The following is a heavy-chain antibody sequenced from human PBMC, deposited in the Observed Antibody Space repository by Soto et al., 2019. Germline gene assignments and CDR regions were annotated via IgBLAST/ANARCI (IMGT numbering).Heavy chain of an antibody. V-gene: IGHV4-31*03. J-gene: IGHJ3*02. Sequence: QVQLQESGPGLVKPSQTLSLTCTVSGGSISSGGYYWSWIRQHPGNGLEWIGYIYYSGSTYYNPSLKSRVTISVDTSKNQFSLKLSSVTAADTAVYYCARDYGDYFYAFDIWGQGTMVTVSS. CDR1: GGSISSGGYY. CDR3: ARDYGDYFYAFDI. CDR2: IYYSGST. D-gene: IGHD4-17*01.